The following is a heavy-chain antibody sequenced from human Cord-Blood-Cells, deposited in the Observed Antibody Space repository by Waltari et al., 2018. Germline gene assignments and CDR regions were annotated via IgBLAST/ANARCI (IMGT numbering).Heavy chain of an antibody. D-gene: IGHD3-10*01. J-gene: IGHJ4*02. CDR3: ARDESEEVRLDY. CDR2: INPNSGGT. V-gene: IGHV1-2*04. CDR1: GYTFTGYY. Sequence: QVQLVQSGAEVKKPGASVKVYCKASGYTFTGYYMHWVRQAPGQGLEWMGWINPNSGGTNYAQKFQGWVTMTRETSISTAYMELSRLRSDDTAVYYCARDESEEVRLDYWGQGTLVTVSS.